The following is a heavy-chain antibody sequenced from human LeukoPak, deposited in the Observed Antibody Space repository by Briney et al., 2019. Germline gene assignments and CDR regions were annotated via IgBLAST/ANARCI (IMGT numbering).Heavy chain of an antibody. CDR2: IDIDGRIT. CDR3: ATTGYSSGWYDFDY. V-gene: IGHV3-74*01. CDR1: GFSFSRYW. Sequence: GGSLRLSCAASGFSFSRYWMYWVRHAPGKGLVWVARIDIDGRITSYADSVKGRFTISRDNAKNTLYLQMNSLRAEDTAVYYCATTGYSSGWYDFDYWGQGTLVTVSS. D-gene: IGHD6-19*01. J-gene: IGHJ4*02.